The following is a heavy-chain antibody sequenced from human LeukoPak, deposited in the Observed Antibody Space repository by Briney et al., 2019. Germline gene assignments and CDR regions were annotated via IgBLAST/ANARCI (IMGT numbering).Heavy chain of an antibody. J-gene: IGHJ4*02. V-gene: IGHV3-30*18. Sequence: GGSLRLSCAASGFIFSSYGMHWVRQAPGKGLEWVAVISYDGSNKYYADSVKGRFTISRDNSKNTLYLQMNSLRAEDTAVYYCAKEDGYSGYDPLDYWGQGTLVTVSS. CDR1: GFIFSSYG. CDR2: ISYDGSNK. CDR3: AKEDGYSGYDPLDY. D-gene: IGHD5-12*01.